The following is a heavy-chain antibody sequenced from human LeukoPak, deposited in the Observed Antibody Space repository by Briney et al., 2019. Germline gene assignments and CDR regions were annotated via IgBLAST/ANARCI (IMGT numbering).Heavy chain of an antibody. CDR2: IYPGDSDT. CDR1: GYSFTSYW. J-gene: IGHJ4*02. D-gene: IGHD3-10*01. CDR3: ARPIQITMVRGVIDYFDY. V-gene: IGHV5-51*01. Sequence: GESLKISCKGSGYSFTSYWIGWVRQMPGKGLEWMGIIYPGDSDTRYSPSFQGQVTISADKSISTAYLQWSSLKASDTAMYYCARPIQITMVRGVIDYFDYWGQGTLVTVSS.